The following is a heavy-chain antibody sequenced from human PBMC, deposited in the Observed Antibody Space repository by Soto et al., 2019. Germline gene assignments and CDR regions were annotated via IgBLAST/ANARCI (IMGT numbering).Heavy chain of an antibody. J-gene: IGHJ3*02. CDR2: VTPTGDYT. D-gene: IGHD3-22*01. V-gene: IGHV1-46*01. Sequence: QVQLVQSGAEVKKPGASVKVSCKASGYTFTSYYMHWVRQAPGQGLEWRGIVTPTGDYTAYAQKFQGRVTITRDTSATTVYMELSSLTSEDTAVYYCTRRPPSSGHPGLYAFDIWGQGTMVTVSS. CDR1: GYTFTSYY. CDR3: TRRPPSSGHPGLYAFDI.